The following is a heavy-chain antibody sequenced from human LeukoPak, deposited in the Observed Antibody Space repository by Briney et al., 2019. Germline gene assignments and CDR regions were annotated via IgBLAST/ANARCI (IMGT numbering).Heavy chain of an antibody. Sequence: GGSLRLSCAAPGFTFSSYGMHWVRQAPGKGLEWVAVIWYDGSNKYYADSVKGRFTISRDNSKNTLYLQMNSLRAEDTAVYYCARDPPVGATTQYYYYGMDVWGQGTTVTVSS. CDR3: ARDPPVGATTQYYYYGMDV. V-gene: IGHV3-33*01. CDR1: GFTFSSYG. J-gene: IGHJ6*02. CDR2: IWYDGSNK. D-gene: IGHD1-26*01.